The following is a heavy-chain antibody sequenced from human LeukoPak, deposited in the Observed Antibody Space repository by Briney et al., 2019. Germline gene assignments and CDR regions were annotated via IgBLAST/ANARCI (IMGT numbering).Heavy chain of an antibody. CDR3: ARGRKYNWSPGDDGFDM. J-gene: IGHJ3*02. Sequence: GASVKVSCKASGYTFTNYDINWMRQATGQGPEWVGWMNPHSGNTGYVQKFQGRVSMTRDTSISTAYMEVTSLRSEDTAVYYCARGRKYNWSPGDDGFDMWGQGTMVTVPS. V-gene: IGHV1-8*01. CDR1: GYTFTNYD. D-gene: IGHD1-20*01. CDR2: MNPHSGNT.